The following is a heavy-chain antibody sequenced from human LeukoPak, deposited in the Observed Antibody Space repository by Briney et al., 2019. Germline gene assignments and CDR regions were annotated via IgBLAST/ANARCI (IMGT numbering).Heavy chain of an antibody. V-gene: IGHV4-61*02. J-gene: IGHJ4*02. CDR1: GGSISSGSYY. D-gene: IGHD3-3*01. CDR3: ARTGRPYAFWSGYDFDY. Sequence: SQTLSLTCTVSGGSISSGSYYWSWIRQPAGKGLEWIGRIYTSGSTNYNPSLKSRVTISVDTSKNQFSLKLSSVTAADTAVYYCARTGRPYAFWSGYDFDYWGQGTLVTVSS. CDR2: IYTSGST.